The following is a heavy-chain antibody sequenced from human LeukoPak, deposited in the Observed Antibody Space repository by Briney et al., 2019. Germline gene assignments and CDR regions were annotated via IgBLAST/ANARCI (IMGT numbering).Heavy chain of an antibody. CDR3: ARSPSSVVNFDAFDI. D-gene: IGHD2-15*01. V-gene: IGHV4-4*07. J-gene: IGHJ3*02. CDR1: GGSISSYY. CDR2: IYTSGST. Sequence: PSETLSLTCTVSGGSISSYYWSWIRQPAGKGLEWIGRIYTSGSTNYNPSLKSRVTMSVDTSKNQFSLKLSSVTAADTAVYYCARSPSSVVNFDAFDIWGQGTMVTVSS.